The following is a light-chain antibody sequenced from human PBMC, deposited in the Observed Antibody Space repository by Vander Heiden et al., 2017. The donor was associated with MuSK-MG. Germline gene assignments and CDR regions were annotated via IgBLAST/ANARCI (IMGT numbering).Light chain of an antibody. CDR1: SSDVGGYNY. CDR2: DVS. CDR3: SSYTSSSTLE. V-gene: IGLV2-14*03. J-gene: IGLJ2*01. Sequence: QSAMTQPAPVSGSPGQSITLSCAGTSSDVGGYNYVSWYQHNPGKAPNLMIYDVSNRPSGVSNRFSGSKSGNTASLTISGLQAEDEADYYCSSYTSSSTLEVGGGTKLTVL.